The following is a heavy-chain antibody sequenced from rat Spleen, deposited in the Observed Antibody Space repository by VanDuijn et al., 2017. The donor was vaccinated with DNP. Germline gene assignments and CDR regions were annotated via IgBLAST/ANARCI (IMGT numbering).Heavy chain of an antibody. D-gene: IGHD1-6*01. CDR1: GFTFSDYA. V-gene: IGHV5-17*01. Sequence: EVQLVESGGGLVQPGRSLKLSCAASGFTFSDYAMAWVRQAPKKGLEWVATIIYDGSSTYYRDSVKGRFTISRDNAKSTLYLQMNSLRSEDTATYYCARLGNIMYTTDYFYVGWFAYWGQGTLVTVSS. CDR3: ARLGNIMYTTDYFYVGWFAY. CDR2: IIYDGSST. J-gene: IGHJ3*01.